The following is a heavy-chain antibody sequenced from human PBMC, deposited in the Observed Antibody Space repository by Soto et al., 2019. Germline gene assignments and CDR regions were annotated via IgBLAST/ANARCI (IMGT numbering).Heavy chain of an antibody. CDR1: GYTFTGYY. CDR2: INPNSGGT. V-gene: IGHV1-2*02. Sequence: GASVKVSCKASGYTFTGYYMHWVRQAPGQGLEWMGWINPNSGGTNYAQKFQGRVTMTRDTSISTAYMELSRLRSDDTAVYYCARDRELAYYYYGMDVWRQGTTVTVSS. D-gene: IGHD1-1*01. J-gene: IGHJ6*02. CDR3: ARDRELAYYYYGMDV.